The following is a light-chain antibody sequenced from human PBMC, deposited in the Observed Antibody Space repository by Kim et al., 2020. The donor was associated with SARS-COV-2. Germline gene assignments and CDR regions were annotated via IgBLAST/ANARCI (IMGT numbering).Light chain of an antibody. J-gene: IGLJ2*01. V-gene: IGLV1-44*01. Sequence: GHRITISCSGRDSNIGSTTVNWSQQLPGTAPKLLIYSNNRRPSGVPDRFSGSKSGTSASLAISGLQSEDEADYYCAAWDDSLNGVVFGGGTQLTVL. CDR1: DSNIGSTT. CDR3: AAWDDSLNGVV. CDR2: SNN.